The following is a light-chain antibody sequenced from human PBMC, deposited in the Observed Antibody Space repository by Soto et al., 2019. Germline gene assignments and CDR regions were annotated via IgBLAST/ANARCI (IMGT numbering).Light chain of an antibody. J-gene: IGKJ1*01. CDR2: DAS. Sequence: ESVVTESPGTRALSPGERATLSCRASQSLSSSQFAWHQQTPGQAPRLLIPDASSRATGISDRFTGSGPGTDFTLTINTMEPDDFAVSYCQEYGSSPRTLGLGTKV. CDR1: QSLSSSQ. CDR3: QEYGSSPRT. V-gene: IGKV3-20*01.